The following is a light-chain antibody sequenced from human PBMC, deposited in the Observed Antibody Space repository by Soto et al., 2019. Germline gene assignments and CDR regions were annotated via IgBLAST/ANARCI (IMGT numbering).Light chain of an antibody. CDR1: KIGNKN. J-gene: IGLJ1*01. Sequence: SSELTQPLSVSVALGQTARITCGGNKIGNKNVHWYQQKPGQAPVLVIYRDSNRPSGIPERFSGSNSGNTATLTISRAQAGDEADYYCQVWDSLYVFGTGTKLTVL. CDR3: QVWDSLYV. V-gene: IGLV3-9*01. CDR2: RDS.